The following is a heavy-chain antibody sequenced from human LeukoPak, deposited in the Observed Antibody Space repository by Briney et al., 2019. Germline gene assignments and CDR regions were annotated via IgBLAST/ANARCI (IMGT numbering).Heavy chain of an antibody. V-gene: IGHV1-8*01. CDR2: MNGNSGDT. CDR1: GFTLTIYD. CDR3: VRGRFIAGAGD. Sequence: ASVKVSCKTSGFTLTIYDINWVRQATRQGLEWMGWMNGNSGDTGYAQKFQGRVTMTRNTSISTAYMELSNLRSEDTAVYYCVRGRFIAGAGDWGQGTPVTVPS. J-gene: IGHJ1*01. D-gene: IGHD1-26*01.